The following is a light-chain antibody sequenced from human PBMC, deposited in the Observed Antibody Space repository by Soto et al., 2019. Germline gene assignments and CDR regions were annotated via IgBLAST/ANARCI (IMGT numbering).Light chain of an antibody. V-gene: IGKV3-15*01. CDR1: ESVSGN. J-gene: IGKJ1*01. CDR3: QQYNNWPRT. CDR2: GAS. Sequence: EIVMTQSPATLSVSPGERATLSCRASESVSGNLAWYQQKPGQAPRLLIYGASTRATGIPARFSGSGSGTEFTLTISSLQSEDFAVYYCQQYNNWPRTFGQGTKVEIK.